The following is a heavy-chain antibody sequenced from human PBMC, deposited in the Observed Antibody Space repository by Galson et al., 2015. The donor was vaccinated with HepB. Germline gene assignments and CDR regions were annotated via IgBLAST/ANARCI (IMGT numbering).Heavy chain of an antibody. CDR1: GFAFGEYS. Sequence: SLRLSCAGSGFAFGEYSVNWFRQAPMKGLEWVGLIRSETYDGTTEYAAAVKGRFSISRDDSKSIAFLQMNSLKSDDTGVYYCTRDGWLNAFGIWGQGTRVTVSS. CDR3: TRDGWLNAFGI. D-gene: IGHD3-10*01. V-gene: IGHV3-49*03. J-gene: IGHJ3*02. CDR2: IRSETYDGTT.